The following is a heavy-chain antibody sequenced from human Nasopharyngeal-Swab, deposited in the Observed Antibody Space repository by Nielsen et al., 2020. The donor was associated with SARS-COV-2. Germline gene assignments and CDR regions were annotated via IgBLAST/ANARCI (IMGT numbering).Heavy chain of an antibody. V-gene: IGHV3-21*01. D-gene: IGHD3-3*01. Sequence: WIRHAPVQGLVWVSSISSISSYIYYADSVKGRFTISRDNAKNSLYLQMNSLRAEDTVVYYCARDGLDFDFWSAYFMDVWGQGTTVTVSS. CDR3: ARDGLDFDFWSAYFMDV. CDR2: ISSISSYI. J-gene: IGHJ6*02.